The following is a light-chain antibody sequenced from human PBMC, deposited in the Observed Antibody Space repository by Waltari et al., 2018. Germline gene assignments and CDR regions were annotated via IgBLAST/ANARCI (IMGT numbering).Light chain of an antibody. Sequence: DIVMTQSPLSLPVTPGEPASISCRSSQSLLHSNGYNYLDWYLQKPGQSPQLLIYSGSNRASGVPDRFSGSGSGTDFTLKISRVEAEDVWIYYCMQGLQTPWTFGQGTKVEIK. CDR2: SGS. V-gene: IGKV2-28*01. J-gene: IGKJ1*01. CDR1: QSLLHSNGYNY. CDR3: MQGLQTPWT.